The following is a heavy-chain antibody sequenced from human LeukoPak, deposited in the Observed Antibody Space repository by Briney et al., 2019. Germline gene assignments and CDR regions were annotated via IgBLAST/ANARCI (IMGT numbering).Heavy chain of an antibody. CDR1: GYTFTSYG. V-gene: IGHV1-18*01. Sequence: ASVKVSCKASGYTFTSYGISWVRQAPGQGLEWMGWISAYNGNTNYAQKLRGRVTMTTDTSTSTAYMELRSLRSDDTAVYYCARDRTTGTTQRVFYYYYMDVWGKGTTVTVSS. J-gene: IGHJ6*03. D-gene: IGHD1-1*01. CDR3: ARDRTTGTTQRVFYYYYMDV. CDR2: ISAYNGNT.